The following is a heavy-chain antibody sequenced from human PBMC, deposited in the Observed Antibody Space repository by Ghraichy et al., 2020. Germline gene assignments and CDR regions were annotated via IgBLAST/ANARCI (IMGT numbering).Heavy chain of an antibody. Sequence: LSLTCAASGFTFSSYWMTWVRQAPGKGLEWVGNIKQDGSEKYYVDSVKGRFTISRDNAKNSLFLRINSLRAEDTAVYYCARDGDWSYDYWGQGTLVTVSS. J-gene: IGHJ4*02. CDR2: IKQDGSEK. V-gene: IGHV3-7*03. CDR1: GFTFSSYW. CDR3: ARDGDWSYDY. D-gene: IGHD2-21*02.